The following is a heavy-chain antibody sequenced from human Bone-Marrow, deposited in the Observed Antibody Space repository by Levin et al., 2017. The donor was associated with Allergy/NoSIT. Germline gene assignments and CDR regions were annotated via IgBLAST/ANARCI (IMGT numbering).Heavy chain of an antibody. D-gene: IGHD5-12*01. J-gene: IGHJ5*02. Sequence: GESLKISCKASGYSFTHYAIHWVRQAPGQRLEWMGWINPVNGNTKYSQTFQGRVTITKDTSASTVYVELSSLRSEDTAVYYCAREVIPRGSSRQWLPLDWFDPWGQGTLVTVSS. CDR1: GYSFTHYA. CDR3: AREVIPRGSSRQWLPLDWFDP. V-gene: IGHV1-3*01. CDR2: INPVNGNT.